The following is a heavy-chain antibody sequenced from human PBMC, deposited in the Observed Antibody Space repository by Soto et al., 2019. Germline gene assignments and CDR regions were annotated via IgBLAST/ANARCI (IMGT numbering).Heavy chain of an antibody. CDR3: TTAFEY. J-gene: IGHJ4*02. CDR2: IDLDGSGT. CDR1: GFTFTDFW. Sequence: EAQLAESGGGSVQPGGSLRLSCAASGFTFTDFWIHWVRQVPGKGLVWVARIDLDGSGTSYADFVKGRFTISRDNATNTVHLQMSSLSVEDTGLYYCTTAFEYWGQGAPVTVSP. V-gene: IGHV3-74*01.